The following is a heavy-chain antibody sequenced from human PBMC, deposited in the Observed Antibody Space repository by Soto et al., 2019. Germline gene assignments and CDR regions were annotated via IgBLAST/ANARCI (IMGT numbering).Heavy chain of an antibody. J-gene: IGHJ6*02. CDR2: IMPVFRTP. CDR1: GGTFRTAA. V-gene: IGHV1-69*12. Sequence: QVQLEQSGAEVKKPGSSLKVSCKASGGTFRTAAISWVRQAPGQGLEWMGGIMPVFRTPDYAQKFQGRVTITADESTSTAYMALSGLRSDDTAVYFCARDNDRPQLGGNYYYILDVWGQGTTITVSS. D-gene: IGHD2-8*01. CDR3: ARDNDRPQLGGNYYYILDV.